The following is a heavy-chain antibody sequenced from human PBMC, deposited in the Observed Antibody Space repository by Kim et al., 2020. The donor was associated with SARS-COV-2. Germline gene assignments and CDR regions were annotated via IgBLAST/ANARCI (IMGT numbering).Heavy chain of an antibody. D-gene: IGHD3-10*01. CDR3: ARELWFGERNAFDI. CDR1: GFTFSSYA. CDR2: ISYDGSNK. V-gene: IGHV3-30-3*01. J-gene: IGHJ3*02. Sequence: GGSLRLSCSASGFTFSSYAMHWVRQAPGKGLEWVAVISYDGSNKYYADSVKGRFTISRDNSKNTLYLQMNSLRAEDTAVYYCARELWFGERNAFDIWGQGTMVTVSS.